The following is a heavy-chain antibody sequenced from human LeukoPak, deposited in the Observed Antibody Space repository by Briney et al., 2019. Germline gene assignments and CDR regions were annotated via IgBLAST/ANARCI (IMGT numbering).Heavy chain of an antibody. CDR2: ISGSGTST. V-gene: IGHV3-23*01. D-gene: IGHD5-24*01. CDR3: AKVARDVYNLDAFDF. Sequence: QPGGSLRLSFAASGXTFSNYAMTWVRQAPGKGLEWVSAISGSGTSTHYADSVKGRFTISRDNSKNTLYLQVNSLRAEDTAVYYCAKVARDVYNLDAFDFWGEGTMVTVSS. J-gene: IGHJ3*01. CDR1: GXTFSNYA.